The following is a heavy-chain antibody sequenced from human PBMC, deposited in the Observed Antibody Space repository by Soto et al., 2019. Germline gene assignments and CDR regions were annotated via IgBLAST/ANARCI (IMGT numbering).Heavy chain of an antibody. V-gene: IGHV1-8*01. CDR1: GYTFTSYD. CDR3: ARVASYYYGSGSYSDFDY. D-gene: IGHD3-10*01. Sequence: ASVKVSCKASGYTFTSYDISWVRQATGQGLEWMGWMNPNSGNTGYAQKFQGRVTMTRNTSISTAYMELSSLRSEDTAVYYCARVASYYYGSGSYSDFDYWGQGTLVTVSS. CDR2: MNPNSGNT. J-gene: IGHJ4*02.